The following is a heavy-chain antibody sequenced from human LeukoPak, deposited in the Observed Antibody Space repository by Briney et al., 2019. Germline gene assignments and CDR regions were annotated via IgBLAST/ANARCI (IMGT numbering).Heavy chain of an antibody. V-gene: IGHV3-30*03. CDR2: ISYDGSNK. CDR3: ARTLYGSGSYLPFQH. J-gene: IGHJ1*01. D-gene: IGHD3-10*01. Sequence: PGGSLRLSCAASGFTFSTYWMSWVRQAPGKGLEWVAVISYDGSNKYYADSVKGRFTISRDNSKNTLYLQMNSLRAEDTAVYYCARTLYGSGSYLPFQHWGQGTLVTVSS. CDR1: GFTFSTYW.